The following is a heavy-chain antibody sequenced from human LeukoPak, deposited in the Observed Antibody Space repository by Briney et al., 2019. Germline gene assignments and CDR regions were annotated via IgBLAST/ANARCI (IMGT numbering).Heavy chain of an antibody. V-gene: IGHV3-11*01. Sequence: GGSLRLSCAASGFTFSDYNMRWIRQAPGKGLEWVSSISRSGSTKYYADSVKGRFTISRDNAKNSLFLQMNSLRAEDTAVYYCTRSSYTNSWFFYWGQGSLVTVSS. J-gene: IGHJ4*02. CDR2: ISRSGSTK. CDR1: GFTFSDYN. D-gene: IGHD2-8*01. CDR3: TRSSYTNSWFFY.